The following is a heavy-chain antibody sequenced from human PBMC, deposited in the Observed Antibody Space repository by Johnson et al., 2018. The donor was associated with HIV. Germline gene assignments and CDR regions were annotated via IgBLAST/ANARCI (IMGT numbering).Heavy chain of an antibody. CDR3: AKAHSGSYSVAFDI. CDR2: INWNGGST. V-gene: IGHV3-20*04. Sequence: VQLVESGGGVVRPGGSLRLSCAASGFTFDDYGMSWVRQAPGKGLEWVSGINWNGGSTGYADSMKGRFTISRANAKNSLYLQMNSLIAEDTALYYCAKAHSGSYSVAFDIWGQGTVVTVSS. D-gene: IGHD1-26*01. J-gene: IGHJ3*02. CDR1: GFTFDDYG.